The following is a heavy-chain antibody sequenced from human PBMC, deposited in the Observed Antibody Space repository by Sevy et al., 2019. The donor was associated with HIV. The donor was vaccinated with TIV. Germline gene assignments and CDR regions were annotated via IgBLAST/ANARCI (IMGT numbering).Heavy chain of an antibody. V-gene: IGHV3-30-3*01. Sequence: GGSLRLSCEAPGFTFNNFPIHWVRQAPGKGLEWVAVVSFDGGSKYYADSVRGRFTVSRDNSKNTVYLQLNSLRAEDTAVYYCVRERARSITFDIWGQGTLVTVSS. D-gene: IGHD3-16*01. CDR3: VRERARSITFDI. CDR1: GFTFNNFP. J-gene: IGHJ3*02. CDR2: VSFDGGSK.